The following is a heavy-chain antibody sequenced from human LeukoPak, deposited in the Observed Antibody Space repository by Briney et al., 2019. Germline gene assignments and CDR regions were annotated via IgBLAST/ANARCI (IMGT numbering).Heavy chain of an antibody. J-gene: IGHJ4*02. V-gene: IGHV3-48*01. CDR3: ARDQDYHPGYSSGWYY. Sequence: GGSLRLSCAASGFTFSSYSMNWVRQAPGKGLEWVSYISSSSSTIYYADSVKGRFTISRDNAKNSLYLQTNSLRAEDTAVYYCARDQDYHPGYSSGWYYWGQGTLVTVSS. D-gene: IGHD6-19*01. CDR2: ISSSSSTI. CDR1: GFTFSSYS.